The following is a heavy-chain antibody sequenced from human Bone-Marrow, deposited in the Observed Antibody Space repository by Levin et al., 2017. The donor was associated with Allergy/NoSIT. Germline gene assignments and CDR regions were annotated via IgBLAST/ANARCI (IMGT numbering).Heavy chain of an antibody. CDR1: GGSISSYY. CDR3: ARGGSVWDGYNFGTKFDY. J-gene: IGHJ4*02. D-gene: IGHD5-24*01. CDR2: IYYSGST. Sequence: SETLSLTCTVSGGSISSYYWSWIRQPPGKGLEWIGYIYYSGSTNYNPSLKSRVTISVDTSKNQFSLKLSSVTAADTAVYYCARGGSVWDGYNFGTKFDYWGQGTLVTVSS. V-gene: IGHV4-59*01.